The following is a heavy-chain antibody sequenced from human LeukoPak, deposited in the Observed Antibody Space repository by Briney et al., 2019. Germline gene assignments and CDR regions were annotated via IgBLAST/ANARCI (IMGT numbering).Heavy chain of an antibody. CDR2: IYSGGST. D-gene: IGHD2-2*01. CDR1: GFTVSSNY. CDR3: AGPTPGLRTHSPPAYYGMDV. V-gene: IGHV3-53*01. Sequence: GGSLRLSCAASGFTVSSNYMSWVRQAPGKGLEWVPVIYSGGSTYYADSVKGRFTISRDNSKNTLYLQMNSLRAEDTAVYYCAGPTPGLRTHSPPAYYGMDVWGQGTTVTVSS. J-gene: IGHJ6*02.